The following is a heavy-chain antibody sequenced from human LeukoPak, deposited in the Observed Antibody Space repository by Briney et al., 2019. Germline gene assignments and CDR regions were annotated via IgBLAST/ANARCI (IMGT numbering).Heavy chain of an antibody. CDR2: INHSGST. Sequence: SETLSLICAVYGGSFSGYYWSWIRQPPGKGLEWIGEINHSGSTNYNPSLKSRVTISVDTSKNQFSLKLSPVTAADTAVYYCARGMTIWLRWYFDLWGRGTLVTVSS. V-gene: IGHV4-34*01. CDR3: ARGMTIWLRWYFDL. CDR1: GGSFSGYY. J-gene: IGHJ2*01. D-gene: IGHD3-3*01.